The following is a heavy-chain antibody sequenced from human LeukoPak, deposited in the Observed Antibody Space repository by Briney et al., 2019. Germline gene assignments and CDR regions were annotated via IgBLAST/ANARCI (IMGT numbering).Heavy chain of an antibody. CDR3: AKDQKSGSYFYRVWAFDY. D-gene: IGHD1-26*01. Sequence: GGSLRLSCAASGFTFSSYAMSWVRQAPGKGLEWVSAISGSGGSTYYADSVKGRFTISRDNSKNTLYLQMNSLRAEDTAVYYCAKDQKSGSYFYRVWAFDYWGQGTLVTVSS. CDR1: GFTFSSYA. V-gene: IGHV3-23*01. CDR2: ISGSGGST. J-gene: IGHJ4*02.